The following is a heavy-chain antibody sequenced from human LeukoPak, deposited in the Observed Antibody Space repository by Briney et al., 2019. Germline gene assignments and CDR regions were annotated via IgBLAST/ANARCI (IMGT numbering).Heavy chain of an antibody. V-gene: IGHV3-13*01. CDR1: GFTFSSYD. J-gene: IGHJ3*02. Sequence: GSLRLSCAASGFTFSSYDMHWVRQATGKGLEWVSAIGTAGDTYYPGSVKGRFTISRENAKNSLYLQMNSLRAGDTAVYYCARAYYYDSSGYFPSHAFDIWGQGTMVTVSS. CDR2: IGTAGDT. CDR3: ARAYYYDSSGYFPSHAFDI. D-gene: IGHD3-22*01.